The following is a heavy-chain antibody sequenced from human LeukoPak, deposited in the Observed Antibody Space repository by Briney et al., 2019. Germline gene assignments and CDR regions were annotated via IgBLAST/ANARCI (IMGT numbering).Heavy chain of an antibody. J-gene: IGHJ5*02. CDR3: AKSRGGSFPGGFDP. CDR1: GFPFGSYA. D-gene: IGHD2-15*01. Sequence: GGSLRLSCAASGFPFGSYAMTWVRQAPGKGLEWVSGISGSGGKTYNADSLKGRFTISRDNSKNTLYLQMNSLRVEDTAIYYCAKSRGGSFPGGFDPWGHGTLITISS. V-gene: IGHV3-23*01. CDR2: ISGSGGKT.